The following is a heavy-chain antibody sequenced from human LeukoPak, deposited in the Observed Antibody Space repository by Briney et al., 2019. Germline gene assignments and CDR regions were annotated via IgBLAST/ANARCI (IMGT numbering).Heavy chain of an antibody. Sequence: GGSLRLSCAASGFTFSSCAMSWVRQAPGKGLEWVSGISGSGTITYYADSVKGRFTISRDNSKNTQYLQMNSLRAEDTAVYYCAKEATGMVWEYFDSWGQGTLVIVSS. CDR2: ISGSGTIT. CDR3: AKEATGMVWEYFDS. CDR1: GFTFSSCA. D-gene: IGHD3-10*01. J-gene: IGHJ4*02. V-gene: IGHV3-23*01.